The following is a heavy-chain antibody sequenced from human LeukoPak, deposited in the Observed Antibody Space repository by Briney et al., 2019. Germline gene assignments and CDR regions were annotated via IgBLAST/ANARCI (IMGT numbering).Heavy chain of an antibody. CDR2: IYYSGST. V-gene: IGHV4-59*01. J-gene: IGHJ4*02. CDR3: ASSRSSSGWSLIDY. D-gene: IGHD6-19*01. CDR1: GGSINSYY. Sequence: KASETLSLTCTVSGGSINSYYWSWIRQPPGEGLEWVGYIYYSGSTNYKPSLKRRVTISVDTSKNQFSLKVSSVTAADTAVYYCASSRSSSGWSLIDYWGQGALVTVSP.